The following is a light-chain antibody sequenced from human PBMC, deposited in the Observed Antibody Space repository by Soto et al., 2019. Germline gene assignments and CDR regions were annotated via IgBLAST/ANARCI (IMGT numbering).Light chain of an antibody. CDR3: QQYGSSAIT. J-gene: IGKJ5*01. Sequence: EIVLTQSPGTLSLSPGERATLSCSASQRVSSTYLAWYQQKPGQAPRLLIYGASSRATGIPDRCRGSGSGTDFTRTVRRLEHEDFEVYYCQQYGSSAITFGQGTRLESK. CDR2: GAS. V-gene: IGKV3-20*01. CDR1: QRVSSTY.